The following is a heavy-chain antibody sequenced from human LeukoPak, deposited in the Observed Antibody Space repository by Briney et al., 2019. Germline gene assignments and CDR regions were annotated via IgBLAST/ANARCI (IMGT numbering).Heavy chain of an antibody. D-gene: IGHD4-11*01. V-gene: IGHV3-30*03. J-gene: IGHJ5*02. CDR2: ISYDGSNK. CDR1: GFTFSSYG. CDR3: ARRLQGFDP. Sequence: PGGSLRLSCAASGFTFSSYGMHWVRQAPGKGLEWVAVISYDGSNKYYADSVKGRFTISRDNSKNTLYLQMNSLRAEDTAVYYCARRLQGFDPWGQGTPVTVSS.